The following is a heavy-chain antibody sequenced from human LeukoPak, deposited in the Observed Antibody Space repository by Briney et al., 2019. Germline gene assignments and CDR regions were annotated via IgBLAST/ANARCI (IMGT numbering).Heavy chain of an antibody. V-gene: IGHV3-23*01. CDR1: GFTFSSYA. Sequence: GGSLRLSCAASGFTFSSYAMSWVRQAPGKGLEWVSVISNSAGSTFYADSVKGRFTISRDNSKNSLYLQMNSLRAEDTAIYYCARDSEYCTGGTCRLDYWGQGTLVTVSS. CDR2: ISNSAGST. J-gene: IGHJ4*02. D-gene: IGHD2-15*01. CDR3: ARDSEYCTGGTCRLDY.